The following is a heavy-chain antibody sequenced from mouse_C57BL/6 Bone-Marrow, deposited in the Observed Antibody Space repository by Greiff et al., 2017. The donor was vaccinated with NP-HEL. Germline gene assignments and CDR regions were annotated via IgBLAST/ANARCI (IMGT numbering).Heavy chain of an antibody. J-gene: IGHJ3*01. V-gene: IGHV1-64*01. CDR1: VYTFTSYW. CDR3: ARGLRLRAY. D-gene: IGHD3-2*02. CDR2: LHPNSGST. Sequence: VQLQQPGAELVKPGASVKLSCKASVYTFTSYWMHWVKPRPGQGLVWIGMLHPNSGSTNYNEKFQSKATLTVDKSSSTAYMQLSSLTSEDSAVYYCARGLRLRAYWGQGTLVTVSA.